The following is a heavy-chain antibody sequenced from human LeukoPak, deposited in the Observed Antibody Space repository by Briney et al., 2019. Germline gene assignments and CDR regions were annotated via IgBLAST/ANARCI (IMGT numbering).Heavy chain of an antibody. V-gene: IGHV4-59*08. Sequence: PSETLSLTCTVSGGSISSYYWSWIRQPPRKGLEWRGYVYFTGSTNYTPSLKSRVTISVDESTNQFSLKLSSVIADDTAVYYCASIDYGVSTGWFDPWGQGTLVTVSS. J-gene: IGHJ5*02. D-gene: IGHD4-17*01. CDR2: VYFTGST. CDR1: GGSISSYY. CDR3: ASIDYGVSTGWFDP.